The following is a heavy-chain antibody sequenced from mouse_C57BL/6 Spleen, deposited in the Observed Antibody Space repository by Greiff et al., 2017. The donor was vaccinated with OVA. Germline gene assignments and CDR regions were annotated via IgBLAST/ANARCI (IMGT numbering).Heavy chain of an antibody. CDR2: IYPGSGNT. D-gene: IGHD1-2*01. J-gene: IGHJ2*01. CDR1: GYTFTDYY. CDR3: ARGGPLNYFDY. V-gene: IGHV1-76*01. Sequence: QVQLQQSGAELVRPGASVKLSCKASGYTFTDYYINWVKQRPGQGLEWIARIYPGSGNTYYNEKFKGKATLTAEKSSSTAYMQLSSLTSEDSAVYFCARGGPLNYFDYWGQGTTLTVSS.